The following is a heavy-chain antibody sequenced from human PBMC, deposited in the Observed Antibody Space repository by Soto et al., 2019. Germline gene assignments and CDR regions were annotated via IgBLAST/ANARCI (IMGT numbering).Heavy chain of an antibody. J-gene: IGHJ5*02. V-gene: IGHV1-46*01. CDR1: GYTFTSYY. Sequence: ASVTVSCKASGYTFTSYYMHWVRQAPGQGLDWMGISNPSGGSTCYAQKFQGRVTMTRDTSTSTVYMELRSRRSEETGLFYCARALRYFGLCLYDPWGQGTLVTVSS. CDR3: ARALRYFGLCLYDP. D-gene: IGHD3-9*01. CDR2: SNPSGGST.